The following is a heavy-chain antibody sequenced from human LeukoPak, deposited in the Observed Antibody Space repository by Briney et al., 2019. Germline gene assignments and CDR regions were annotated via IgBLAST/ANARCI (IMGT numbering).Heavy chain of an antibody. CDR3: AKDLLYCGGDCYPDAFGI. CDR1: GFTFSSYA. Sequence: GGSLRLSCAASGFTFSSYAMSWVRQAPGKGLEWVSAISGSGGSTYYADSVKGRFTISRDNSKNTLYLQMNSLRAEDTAVYYCAKDLLYCGGDCYPDAFGIWGQGTVVTVSS. CDR2: ISGSGGST. V-gene: IGHV3-23*01. D-gene: IGHD2-21*01. J-gene: IGHJ3*02.